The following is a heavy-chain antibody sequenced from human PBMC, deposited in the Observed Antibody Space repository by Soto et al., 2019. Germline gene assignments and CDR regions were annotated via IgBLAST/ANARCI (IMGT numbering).Heavy chain of an antibody. Sequence: SETLSLTCAVYGGSFSGYYWSWIRQPPGKGLEWIGEINHSGSTNYNPSLKSRVTISVDTSKNQFSLKLSSVTAADTAVYYCARGPLGPDVWGQGTLVTVSS. CDR2: INHSGST. V-gene: IGHV4-34*01. CDR3: ARGPLGPDV. CDR1: GGSFSGYY. J-gene: IGHJ4*02. D-gene: IGHD2-2*01.